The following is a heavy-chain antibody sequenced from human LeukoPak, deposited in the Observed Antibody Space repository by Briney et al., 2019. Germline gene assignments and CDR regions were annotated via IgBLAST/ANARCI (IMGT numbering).Heavy chain of an antibody. Sequence: SETLSLTCAVYGGSFSGYYWSWIRQPPGKGLEWIGEINHSGSTNYNPSLKSRVTISVDTSKNQFSLRLSSVTAADTAVYYCGRGRSGYFDYWGRGTLVTVSS. J-gene: IGHJ4*02. CDR3: GRGRSGYFDY. D-gene: IGHD3-3*01. CDR1: GGSFSGYY. V-gene: IGHV4-34*03. CDR2: INHSGST.